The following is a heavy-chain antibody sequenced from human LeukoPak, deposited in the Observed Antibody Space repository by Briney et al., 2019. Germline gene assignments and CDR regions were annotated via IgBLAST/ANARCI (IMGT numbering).Heavy chain of an antibody. CDR1: GFTFSTYS. V-gene: IGHV3-21*01. D-gene: IGHD3-22*01. CDR2: ISSSSSYI. Sequence: GGSLRLSCAASGFTFSTYSMNWVRQAPGKGLEWVSSISSSSSYIYYADSVKGRFTISRDNAKNSLFLQMNSLRAEDTAVYYCARDSDFDSSGYYPYYYYYYKMDVWGQGTTVTVSS. CDR3: ARDSDFDSSGYYPYYYYYYKMDV. J-gene: IGHJ6*02.